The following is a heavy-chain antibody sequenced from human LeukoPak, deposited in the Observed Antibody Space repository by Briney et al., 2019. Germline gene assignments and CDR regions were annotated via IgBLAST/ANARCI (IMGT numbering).Heavy chain of an antibody. D-gene: IGHD5-12*01. CDR1: GYTFTGYY. CDR3: ARDFDAATIFDY. V-gene: IGHV1-2*06. Sequence: ASVKVSCKASGYTFTGYYMHWVRQAPGQGLEWMGRINPNSGGTNYAQRFQGRVTMTRDTSISTAYMELSRLRSDDTAVYYCARDFDAATIFDYWGQGTLVTVSS. J-gene: IGHJ4*02. CDR2: INPNSGGT.